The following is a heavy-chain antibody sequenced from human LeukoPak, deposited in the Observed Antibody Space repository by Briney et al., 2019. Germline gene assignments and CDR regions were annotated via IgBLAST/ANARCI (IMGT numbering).Heavy chain of an antibody. CDR2: FYSAVTT. CDR3: AKSRCGPANYYFDN. Sequence: PGGSLRLSCAASGFTVSSNYMSWVRQAPGKGLEWVSTFYSAVTTFYADSVRGRFTISRDNSKNTLYLQMNSLRAEDTAVYYCAKSRCGPANYYFDNWGPGTLVSVSS. J-gene: IGHJ4*02. V-gene: IGHV3-66*01. D-gene: IGHD1-1*01. CDR1: GFTVSSNY.